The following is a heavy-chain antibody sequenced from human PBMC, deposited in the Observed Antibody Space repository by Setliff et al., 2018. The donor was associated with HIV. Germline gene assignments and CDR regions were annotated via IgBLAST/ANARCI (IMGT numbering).Heavy chain of an antibody. CDR1: GGSISSGDYY. CDR3: ATQRNYYGSGSYSDY. D-gene: IGHD3-10*01. V-gene: IGHV4-30-4*08. Sequence: SETLSLTCTVSGGSISSGDYYWSWIRQPPGKGLEWIGYIYYSGSTYYNPSLKSRVTISVDTSKNQFSLKLSSVTAADTAVYYCATQRNYYGSGSYSDYWGQGTLVTVSS. J-gene: IGHJ4*02. CDR2: IYYSGST.